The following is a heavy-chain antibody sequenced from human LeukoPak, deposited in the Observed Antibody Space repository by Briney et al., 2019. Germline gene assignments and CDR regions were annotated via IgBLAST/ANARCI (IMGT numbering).Heavy chain of an antibody. D-gene: IGHD2-15*01. J-gene: IGHJ4*02. CDR1: GGSITNHF. CDR3: ARFSSGCSGASCYLNA. CDR2: ISSTVDD. Sequence: SETLSLTCTVSGGSITNHFWSWIRQPPGKGLQWIGHISSTVDDRYRSSLRSRVTVSLDTSKSHFFLHLKYVTAADTAVYFCARFSSGCSGASCYLNAWGQGTLVTVSS. V-gene: IGHV4-59*11.